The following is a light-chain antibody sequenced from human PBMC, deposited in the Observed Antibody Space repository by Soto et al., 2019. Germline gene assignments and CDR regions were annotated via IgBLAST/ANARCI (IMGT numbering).Light chain of an antibody. CDR1: SSDVGGYNY. V-gene: IGLV2-14*01. J-gene: IGLJ1*01. Sequence: QSVLAQPASVSGSPGQSITISCTGTSSDVGGYNYVSWYQQHPGRAPKLMIFEVTNRPSGVSDRFSGSKSGNTASLTISGLQAEDEADYYSSSYTTNSTPYVFGTGTKVTVL. CDR2: EVT. CDR3: SSYTTNSTPYV.